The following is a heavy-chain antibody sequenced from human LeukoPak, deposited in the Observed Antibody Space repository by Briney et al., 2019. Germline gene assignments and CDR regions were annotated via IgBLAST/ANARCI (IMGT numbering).Heavy chain of an antibody. CDR1: GYTFTGYH. J-gene: IGHJ3*02. CDR3: ARRGRDTI. Sequence: SVKVSCRASGYTFTGYHIHWVRQAPGQGLEWMGGIIPIFGTANYAQKFQGRVTITADESTSTAYMELSSLRSEDTAVYYCARRGRDTIWGQGTMVTVSS. D-gene: IGHD5-24*01. CDR2: IIPIFGTA. V-gene: IGHV1-69*13.